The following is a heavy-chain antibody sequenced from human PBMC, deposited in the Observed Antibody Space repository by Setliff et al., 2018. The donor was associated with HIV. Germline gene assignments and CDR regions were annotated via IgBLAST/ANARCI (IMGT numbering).Heavy chain of an antibody. D-gene: IGHD1-7*01. Sequence: SETLSLTCTVSGVSFGSSDYYRAWIRQPPGKGLEWIGSFYYSGSTYYNPSLKSRVTISVDTSKNQFSLKLSSVTAADTAVYYCARGDGTKYYYYYYMDVWGKGTTVTVPS. V-gene: IGHV4-39*07. J-gene: IGHJ6*03. CDR1: GVSFGSSDYY. CDR3: ARGDGTKYYYYYYMDV. CDR2: FYYSGST.